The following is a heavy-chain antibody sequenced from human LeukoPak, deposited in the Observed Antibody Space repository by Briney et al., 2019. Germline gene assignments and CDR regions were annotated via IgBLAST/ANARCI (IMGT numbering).Heavy chain of an antibody. D-gene: IGHD3-3*01. CDR1: GFTFSSYA. CDR2: ISYDGSNK. CDR3: AKENDFWSGPEG. V-gene: IGHV3-30-3*01. Sequence: SGGSLRLSCAASGFTFSSYAMHWVRQAPGKGLEWVAVISYDGSNKYYADSVKGRFTISRDTSKNTVYLQMTSLRVEDTAVYYCAKENDFWSGPEGWGQGTLVTVSS. J-gene: IGHJ4*02.